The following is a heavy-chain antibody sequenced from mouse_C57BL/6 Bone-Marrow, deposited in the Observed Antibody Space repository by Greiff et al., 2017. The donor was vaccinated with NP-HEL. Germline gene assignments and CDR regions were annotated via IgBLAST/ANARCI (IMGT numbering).Heavy chain of an antibody. J-gene: IGHJ2*01. V-gene: IGHV14-4*01. CDR1: GFNINDDY. CDR3: TTLGYYGSSYYFGC. D-gene: IGHD1-1*01. Sequence: VQLQQSGAELVRPGASVKLSCTASGFNINDDYMHWVKQRPEQGLEWIGWIDPENGDTEYASKFQGKATITADTSSNTAYLQLSSLTSEDTAVYYCTTLGYYGSSYYFGCWSRGTTLTVSS. CDR2: IDPENGDT.